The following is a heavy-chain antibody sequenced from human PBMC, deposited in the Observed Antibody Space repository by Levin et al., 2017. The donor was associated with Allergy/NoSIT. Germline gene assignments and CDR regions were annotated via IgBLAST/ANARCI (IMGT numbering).Heavy chain of an antibody. Sequence: PSETLSLTCAVYGGSFSGYYWSWIRQPPGKGLEWIGEINHSGSTNYNPSLKSRVTISVDTSKNQFSLKLSSVTAADTAVYYCARGWIDYGDYVGRGYWYFDLWGRGTLVTVSS. J-gene: IGHJ2*01. CDR2: INHSGST. V-gene: IGHV4-34*01. CDR3: ARGWIDYGDYVGRGYWYFDL. D-gene: IGHD4-17*01. CDR1: GGSFSGYY.